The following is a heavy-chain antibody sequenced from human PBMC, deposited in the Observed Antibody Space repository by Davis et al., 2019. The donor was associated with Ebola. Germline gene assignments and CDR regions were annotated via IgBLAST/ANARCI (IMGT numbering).Heavy chain of an antibody. Sequence: GESLKISCAASGFSFSSYGMSWVRQPPGKGLEWLAFIRFDGSNKYYADSVKGRFTISRDNSKNTLYLQMNSLRAEDTAVYYCARSYGSGSYYHEELNAFDIWGQGTMVTVSS. V-gene: IGHV3-30*02. CDR1: GFSFSSYG. CDR2: IRFDGSNK. J-gene: IGHJ3*02. D-gene: IGHD3-10*01. CDR3: ARSYGSGSYYHEELNAFDI.